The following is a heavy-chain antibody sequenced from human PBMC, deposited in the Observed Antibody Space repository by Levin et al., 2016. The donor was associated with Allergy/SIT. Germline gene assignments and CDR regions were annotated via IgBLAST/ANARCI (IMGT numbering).Heavy chain of an antibody. CDR3: VKDLGPAVTYFDS. CDR2: VDSGGHST. J-gene: IGHJ4*02. D-gene: IGHD4-17*01. CDR1: GFTFSTYG. Sequence: SCKASGFTFSTYGMHWVRQAPGKGLEWVSSVDSGGHSTSYADSVKGRFTISRDTSKNTLYLQANSLRADDTAMYYCVKDLGPAVTYFDSWGQGTLVTVSS. V-gene: IGHV3-NL1*01.